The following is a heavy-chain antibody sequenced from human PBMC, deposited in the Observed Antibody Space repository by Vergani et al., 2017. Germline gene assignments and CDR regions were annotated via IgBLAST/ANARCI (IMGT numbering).Heavy chain of an antibody. V-gene: IGHV4-34*01. Sequence: QVQLQQWGARLLKPSETLSLTCAVYGGSFSGYYWSWIRQPPGKGLEWIGEINHSGSTNYNPSLKSRVTISVDTSKNQFSLKLSSVTAADTAVYYCASVLRPSAAARSGYTIDVWGKGTTVTVSS. CDR2: INHSGST. CDR3: ASVLRPSAAARSGYTIDV. J-gene: IGHJ6*04. D-gene: IGHD3-3*01. CDR1: GGSFSGYY.